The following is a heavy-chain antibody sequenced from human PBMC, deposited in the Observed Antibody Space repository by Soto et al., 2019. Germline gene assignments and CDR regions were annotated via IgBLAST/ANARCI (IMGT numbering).Heavy chain of an antibody. CDR1: GYTFTSYD. CDR2: MNPNSGNT. V-gene: IGHV1-8*01. J-gene: IGHJ4*02. D-gene: IGHD5-18*01. Sequence: ASVKVSCKASGYTFTSYDINWVRQATGQGLEWMGWMNPNSGNTGYAQKFQGRVTMTRNTSISTAYMELSSLRSEETAVYYCARGLRRYGWHLGYWGQGTLVTVSS. CDR3: ARGLRRYGWHLGY.